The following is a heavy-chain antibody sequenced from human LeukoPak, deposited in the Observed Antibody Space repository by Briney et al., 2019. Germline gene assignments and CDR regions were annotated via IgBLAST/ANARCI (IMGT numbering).Heavy chain of an antibody. CDR1: GFTFSSYA. CDR3: AKDLVDIVVVPAAMGGFDY. V-gene: IGHV3-23*01. J-gene: IGHJ4*02. Sequence: GGSLRLSCAASGFTFSSYAMSWVRQARGKGLEWVSAISGSGGSTYYADSVKGRFTISRDNSKNTLYLQMNSLRAEDTAVYYCAKDLVDIVVVPAAMGGFDYWGQGTLVTVSS. CDR2: ISGSGGST. D-gene: IGHD2-2*03.